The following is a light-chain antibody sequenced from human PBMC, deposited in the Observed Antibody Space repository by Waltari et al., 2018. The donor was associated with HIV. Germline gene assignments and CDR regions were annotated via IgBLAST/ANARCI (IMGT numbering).Light chain of an antibody. CDR1: GSPLGNNY. CDR2: DNN. J-gene: IGLJ3*02. V-gene: IGLV1-51*01. Sequence: VLTQPPSVSAAPGQKVTISCSGRGSPLGNNYFSWYQQFPGKAPNVLIYDNNKRPPGVPDRFSGSRSGTSATLGVAGLQTGDEADYYCGTWDTSLSAGVFGGGTKLTVL. CDR3: GTWDTSLSAGV.